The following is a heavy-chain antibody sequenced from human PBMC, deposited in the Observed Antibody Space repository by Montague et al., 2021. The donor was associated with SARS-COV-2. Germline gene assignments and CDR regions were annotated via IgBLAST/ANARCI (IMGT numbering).Heavy chain of an antibody. D-gene: IGHD2-21*01. CDR3: GRAPDCGGHRCQSLPYYGMDV. CDR1: GFSFSDYW. Sequence: SLRLSCAASGFSFSDYWWHWVRQAPGKGLIWVSRTNPDGTWTNYADSVRGRFAISRDNAKNTVYLQLNSLRAEDTAVYYCGRAPDCGGHRCQSLPYYGMDVWGQGIAVTVSS. CDR2: TNPDGTWT. V-gene: IGHV3-74*01. J-gene: IGHJ6*02.